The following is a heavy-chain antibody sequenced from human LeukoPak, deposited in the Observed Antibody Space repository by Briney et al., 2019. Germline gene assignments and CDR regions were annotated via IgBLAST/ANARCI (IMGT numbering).Heavy chain of an antibody. CDR1: GDSITSYY. CDR3: ARRRAEGGSNGHYNWFDP. V-gene: IGHV4-59*08. D-gene: IGHD6-13*01. J-gene: IGHJ5*02. CDR2: MSYSGST. Sequence: SETLSLTCTVSGDSITSYYWSWIRQPPGQGLEWIGSMSYSGSTNYNPSPKGRVTMSVDTTKNQFSLRLNSVTAADTAVYYCARRRAEGGSNGHYNWFDPWGQGTLVTVSS.